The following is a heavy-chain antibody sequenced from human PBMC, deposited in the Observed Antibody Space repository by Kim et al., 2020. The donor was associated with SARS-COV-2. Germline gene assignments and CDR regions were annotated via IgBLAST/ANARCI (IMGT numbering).Heavy chain of an antibody. Sequence: GESLKISCKGSGYSFTSYWIGWVRQMPGKGLEWMGIIYPGDSDTRYSPSFQGQVTISADKSISTAYLQWSSLKASDTAMYYCARLKGSAMVRGPTPNWFDPWGQGTLVTVSS. CDR3: ARLKGSAMVRGPTPNWFDP. D-gene: IGHD3-10*01. J-gene: IGHJ5*02. V-gene: IGHV5-51*01. CDR1: GYSFTSYW. CDR2: IYPGDSDT.